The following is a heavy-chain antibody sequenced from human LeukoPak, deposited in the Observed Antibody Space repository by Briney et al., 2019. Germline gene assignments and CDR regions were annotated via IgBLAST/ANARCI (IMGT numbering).Heavy chain of an antibody. D-gene: IGHD2-2*01. Sequence: SETLSLTCAVYGGSFSGYYWSWIRQPPGKGLEWIGEINHSGSTNHNPSLKSRVTISVDTSKNQFSLKLSSVTAADTAVYYCARAWDIVVVPAAMRSGAFDIWGQGTMVTVSS. J-gene: IGHJ3*02. V-gene: IGHV4-34*01. CDR2: INHSGST. CDR1: GGSFSGYY. CDR3: ARAWDIVVVPAAMRSGAFDI.